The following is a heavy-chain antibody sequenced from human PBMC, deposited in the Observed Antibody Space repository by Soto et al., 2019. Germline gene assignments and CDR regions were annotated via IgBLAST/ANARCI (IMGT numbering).Heavy chain of an antibody. CDR3: AKGGRQWLVTSDFNY. CDR2: VSHDGRNT. CDR1: GFTFSDYA. D-gene: IGHD6-19*01. V-gene: IGHV3-30*18. Sequence: VQLVESGGGVVQPGRSLRLSCAASGFTFSDYAMHWVRQAPGKGLEWVAVVSHDGRNTHYADSVKGRFTISRDSSKNTVSLEMPSLRAEDTAVYYFAKGGRQWLVTSDFNYWGQGALVTVSS. J-gene: IGHJ4*02.